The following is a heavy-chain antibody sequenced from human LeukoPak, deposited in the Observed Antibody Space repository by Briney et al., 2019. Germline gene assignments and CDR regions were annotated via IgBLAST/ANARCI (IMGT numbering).Heavy chain of an antibody. V-gene: IGHV3-15*01. J-gene: IGHJ3*02. CDR3: TTDWGALEIWNAFDI. CDR1: GFTFTIAW. Sequence: GGFLRLSCTASGFTFTIAWMSWVRQAPGKGLEWVGRIKNKPDGGTTDYAAPVKGRFSISRDDSKNTLYLQMNSLKAEDTAVYYCTTDWGALEIWNAFDIWGQGTMVTVSS. CDR2: IKNKPDGGTT. D-gene: IGHD3-16*01.